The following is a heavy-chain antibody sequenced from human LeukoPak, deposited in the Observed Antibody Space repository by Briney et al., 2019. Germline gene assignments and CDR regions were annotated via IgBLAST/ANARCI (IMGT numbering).Heavy chain of an antibody. J-gene: IGHJ2*01. CDR2: ISGWSSTI. CDR3: ARGDYYGGGYFDL. V-gene: IGHV3-48*04. Sequence: GGSLRLSCAASGFTFSSYSMNWVRQAPGKGLEWVSYISGWSSTIYYADSVKGRFTISSDNAKNSLYLQMNSLRAEDTAVYYCARGDYYGGGYFDLWGRGTLVTVSS. CDR1: GFTFSSYS. D-gene: IGHD3-10*01.